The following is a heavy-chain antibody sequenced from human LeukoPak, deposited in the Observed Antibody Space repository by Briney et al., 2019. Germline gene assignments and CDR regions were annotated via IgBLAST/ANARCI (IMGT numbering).Heavy chain of an antibody. CDR1: GGSFSGYY. CDR2: INRSGST. D-gene: IGHD5-24*01. V-gene: IGHV4-34*01. J-gene: IGHJ4*02. Sequence: SETLSLTCAVDGGSFSGYYWSWIRQPPGKGLEWIGKINRSGSTNYNPSLKSRVTISVDTSKIHSSLKLRSVTAADTAVYYCARSRRGKATINLKANYNFDYWGQGTLVTVSS. CDR3: ARSRRGKATINLKANYNFDY.